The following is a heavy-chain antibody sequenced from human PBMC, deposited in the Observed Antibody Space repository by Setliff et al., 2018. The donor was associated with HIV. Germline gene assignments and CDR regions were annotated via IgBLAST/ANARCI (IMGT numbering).Heavy chain of an antibody. CDR1: GGSISSSSYY. Sequence: SETLSLTCTVSGGSISSSSYYWGWIRQPPGKGLEWIGSIYYSGSTYYNPSLKGRVTISVDTSKNQFSLKLSSVTAADTAVYYCARHLTTVTTSQLDYWGQGTLVTVSS. V-gene: IGHV4-39*01. CDR3: ARHLTTVTTSQLDY. CDR2: IYYSGST. J-gene: IGHJ4*02. D-gene: IGHD4-17*01.